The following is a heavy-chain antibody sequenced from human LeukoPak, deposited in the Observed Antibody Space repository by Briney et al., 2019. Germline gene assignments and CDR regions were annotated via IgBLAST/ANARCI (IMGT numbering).Heavy chain of an antibody. Sequence: PGGTLRLSCAASGFTFSSYGMSWVRQAPGKGLEWVSSISSSSSYIYYVDSVKGRFTISRDNAKNSLYLQMNSLRAEDTAVYYCARDLLGIALHAFDIWGQGTMVTVSS. J-gene: IGHJ3*02. CDR1: GFTFSSYG. CDR2: ISSSSSYI. D-gene: IGHD3-16*01. V-gene: IGHV3-21*01. CDR3: ARDLLGIALHAFDI.